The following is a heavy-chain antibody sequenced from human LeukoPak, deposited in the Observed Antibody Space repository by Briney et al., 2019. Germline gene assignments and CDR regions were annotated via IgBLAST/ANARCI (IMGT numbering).Heavy chain of an antibody. CDR3: ARGSGSRGYES. CDR2: IDTDNGGT. D-gene: IGHD5-12*01. CDR1: GYTFTGYY. V-gene: IGHV1-2*02. Sequence: ASVKVSCRASGYTFTGYYMHWVRHAPGQGLEWMGWIDTDNGGTYYAQNFQGRVTMTRDTSISTAYMELSRLRSDDTAVYFCARGSGSRGYESWGQGTLVTVSS. J-gene: IGHJ4*02.